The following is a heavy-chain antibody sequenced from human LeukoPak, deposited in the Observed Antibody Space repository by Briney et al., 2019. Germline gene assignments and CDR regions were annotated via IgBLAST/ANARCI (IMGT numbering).Heavy chain of an antibody. J-gene: IGHJ4*02. D-gene: IGHD5-12*01. Sequence: GGSLRLSCGASGFTFSLSGMHWVRQAPGKGLEWVAVISYDGSYKYYVDSVKGRFTISRDNSKNTLFLQMNSLRAEDTAVYYCAKGQRRHVDIVATTPFDYWGQGTLVTVSS. CDR3: AKGQRRHVDIVATTPFDY. CDR1: GFTFSLSG. V-gene: IGHV3-30*18. CDR2: ISYDGSYK.